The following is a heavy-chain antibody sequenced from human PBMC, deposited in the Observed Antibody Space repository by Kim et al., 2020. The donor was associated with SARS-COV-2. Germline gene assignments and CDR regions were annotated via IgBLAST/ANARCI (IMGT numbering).Heavy chain of an antibody. CDR2: IYNSGRT. J-gene: IGHJ5*02. Sequence: SETLSLTCTVSGGSISSYYWSWIRQPPGKGLVWIGYIYNSGRTNYIPSLKSRVTTSVDTSKNQFSLKLSSVTAADTAVYYCARDQYSSSWYSRWFDPWGQGTLVTVSS. V-gene: IGHV4-59*01. D-gene: IGHD6-13*01. CDR3: ARDQYSSSWYSRWFDP. CDR1: GGSISSYY.